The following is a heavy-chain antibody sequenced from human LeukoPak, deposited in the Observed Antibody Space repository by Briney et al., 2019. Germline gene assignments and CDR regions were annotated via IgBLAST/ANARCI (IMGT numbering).Heavy chain of an antibody. D-gene: IGHD6-19*01. Sequence: GGSLRLSCAASGFSISSFTMHRVPQSPGTGLEWVASISRSGDYIYYVDSLKGRFTISRDNAKNSLSLHMNSLRAEDTAVYYCAREYSSSREFDYWGQGTLVTVSS. J-gene: IGHJ4*02. CDR3: AREYSSSREFDY. CDR2: ISRSGDYI. V-gene: IGHV3-21*01. CDR1: GFSISSFT.